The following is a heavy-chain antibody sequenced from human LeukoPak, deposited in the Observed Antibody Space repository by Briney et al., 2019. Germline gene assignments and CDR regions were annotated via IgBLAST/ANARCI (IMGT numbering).Heavy chain of an antibody. CDR3: ARVRGHFETD. J-gene: IGHJ1*01. D-gene: IGHD3-3*02. V-gene: IGHV4-59*01. CDR2: RYYSGST. Sequence: PSETLSLTCSVSGGSISSYYWTWIRQPPGKGREWIGYRYYSGSTTYNPSLKSRVTISVDTSKSQFSLKLISVTAADTAIYYCARVRGHFETDWGQGTLVTVSS. CDR1: GGSISSYY.